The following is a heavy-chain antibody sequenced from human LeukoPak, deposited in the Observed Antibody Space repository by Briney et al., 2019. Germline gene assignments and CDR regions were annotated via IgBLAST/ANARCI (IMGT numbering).Heavy chain of an antibody. Sequence: PSETLSLTCTVSGGSISSYYWSWIRQPPGKGLEWIGYIYYSGSTNYNPSLQSRVTISVDSSKNQFSLKLSSVTAADTAVYYCARAKIGFGEALFDPWGQGTLVTVSS. V-gene: IGHV4-59*08. CDR1: GGSISSYY. CDR3: ARAKIGFGEALFDP. J-gene: IGHJ5*02. D-gene: IGHD3-10*01. CDR2: IYYSGST.